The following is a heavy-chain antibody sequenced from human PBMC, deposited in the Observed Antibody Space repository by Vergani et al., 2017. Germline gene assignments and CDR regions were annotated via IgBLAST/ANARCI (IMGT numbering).Heavy chain of an antibody. J-gene: IGHJ4*02. CDR2: INHSGST. V-gene: IGHV4-38-2*01. CDR3: ARGVRPEWLLQYYFDY. Sequence: QVQLQESGPGLVKPSETLSLTCAVSGYSISSGYYWGWIRQPPGKGLEWIGEINHSGSTNYNPSLKSRVTISVDTSKNQFSLKLSSVTAADTAVYYCARGVRPEWLLQYYFDYWGQGTLVTVSS. CDR1: GYSISSGYY. D-gene: IGHD3-22*01.